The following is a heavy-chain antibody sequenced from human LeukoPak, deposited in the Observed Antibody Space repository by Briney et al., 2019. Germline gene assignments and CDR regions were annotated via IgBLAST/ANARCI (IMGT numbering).Heavy chain of an antibody. J-gene: IGHJ4*02. D-gene: IGHD5-18*01. CDR2: IKQDGSEK. CDR3: ARGGTRGYSPSDY. CDR1: GFTFSSYW. V-gene: IGHV3-7*01. Sequence: GGSLRLSCAASGFTFSSYWMTWLRQAPGKGLEWVANIKQDGSEKYYVDSVKGRFTISRDNARNSVYLQMNSLRAEDTAVYYCARGGTRGYSPSDYWGQGTLVTVSS.